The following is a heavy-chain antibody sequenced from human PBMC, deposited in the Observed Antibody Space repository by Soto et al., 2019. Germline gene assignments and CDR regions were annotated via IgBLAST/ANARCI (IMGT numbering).Heavy chain of an antibody. CDR1: GYTFTAYY. J-gene: IGHJ6*02. V-gene: IGHV1-2*02. CDR3: ARVTPYYYYGMDV. D-gene: IGHD1-20*01. Sequence: ASVKVSCKASGYTFTAYYMYWVRQAPGQGLEWMGWINPNSGGTNYAQKFQGRVTMTRDTSISTAYMELSRLRSDDTAVYYCARVTPYYYYGMDVWGQGTTVTVSS. CDR2: INPNSGGT.